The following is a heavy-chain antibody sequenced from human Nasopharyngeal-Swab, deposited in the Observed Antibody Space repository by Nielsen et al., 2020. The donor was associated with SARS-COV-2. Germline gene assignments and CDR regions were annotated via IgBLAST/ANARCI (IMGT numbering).Heavy chain of an antibody. CDR1: GFTFSSYW. V-gene: IGHV3-23*01. J-gene: IGHJ6*02. Sequence: GESLKISCAASGFTFSSYWMHWVRQAPGKGLEWVSAISGSGGSTYYADSVKGRFTISRDNSKNSLYLQMNSLRAEDTAVYYCARAAEYYYDSRALDGMDVWGQGTTVTVSS. CDR2: ISGSGGST. D-gene: IGHD3-22*01. CDR3: ARAAEYYYDSRALDGMDV.